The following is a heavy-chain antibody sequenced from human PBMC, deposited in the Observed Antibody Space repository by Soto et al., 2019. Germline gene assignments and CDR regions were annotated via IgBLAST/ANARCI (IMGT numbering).Heavy chain of an antibody. CDR3: ARESGIAAAGLIDY. D-gene: IGHD6-13*01. Sequence: EVQLVESGGGLVKPGGSLRLSCAASGFAFSSYSMNWVRQAPGKGLEWVSSISSSSSYIYYADSVKGRFTISRDNAKNSLYLQMNSLRAEDTAVYYCARESGIAAAGLIDYWGQGTLVTVSS. V-gene: IGHV3-21*01. CDR2: ISSSSSYI. CDR1: GFAFSSYS. J-gene: IGHJ4*02.